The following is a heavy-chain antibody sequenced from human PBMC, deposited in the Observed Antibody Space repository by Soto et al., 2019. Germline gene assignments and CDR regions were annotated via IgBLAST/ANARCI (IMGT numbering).Heavy chain of an antibody. CDR3: AKASKGYTGYDLDF. J-gene: IGHJ4*02. CDR1: GYTFTSYA. D-gene: IGHD5-12*01. Sequence: ASVKVSCKASGYTFTSYAIHWVRQAPGQSLEWMGWINAGNGNTKSSEKFQGRFTISRDNSKDTLYLQMSSLRAEDTAVYFCAKASKGYTGYDLDFWGQGTPVTVSS. V-gene: IGHV1-3*01. CDR2: INAGNGNT.